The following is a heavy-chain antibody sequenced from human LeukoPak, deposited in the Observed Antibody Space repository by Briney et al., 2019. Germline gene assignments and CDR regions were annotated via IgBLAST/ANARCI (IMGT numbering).Heavy chain of an antibody. CDR3: ARVQPGSYGF. Sequence: SETLSLTCTVSGGSISTYYWSWIRQPPGKGLEWIGEINHSGSTNYNPSLKSRVTISVDTSKNQFSLKLSSVTAADTAVYYCARVQPGSYGFWGQGTLVTVSS. J-gene: IGHJ4*02. V-gene: IGHV4-34*01. D-gene: IGHD1-14*01. CDR1: GGSISTYY. CDR2: INHSGST.